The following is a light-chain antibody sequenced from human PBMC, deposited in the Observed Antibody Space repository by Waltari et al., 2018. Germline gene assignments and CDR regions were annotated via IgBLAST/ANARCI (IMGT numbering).Light chain of an antibody. Sequence: EIVMTQSPATLSVSPGERATLSCRASQSVSSNLAWYQQKPGQAPRLRIYGASPSATGIPARFSGSGSGTEFTLTISSLQSEDFAVYYCQQYNNWPPMYTFGQGTKLEIK. J-gene: IGKJ2*01. CDR2: GAS. V-gene: IGKV3-15*01. CDR3: QQYNNWPPMYT. CDR1: QSVSSN.